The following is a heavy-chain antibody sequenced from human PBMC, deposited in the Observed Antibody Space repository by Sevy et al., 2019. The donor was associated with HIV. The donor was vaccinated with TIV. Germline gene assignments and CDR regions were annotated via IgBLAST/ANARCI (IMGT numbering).Heavy chain of an antibody. Sequence: SETLSLTCTVSGDSISNSRYYWGWIRQPPGKGLEWIGSVYYSGSTYYNPSLKSRVTLSIDTSKNQFLLKVNSVTATDTAAYYCANQPLTLISPPDSWGQGTLVTVSS. CDR3: ANQPLTLISPPDS. V-gene: IGHV4-39*01. CDR1: GDSISNSRYY. J-gene: IGHJ4*02. D-gene: IGHD2-2*01. CDR2: VYYSGST.